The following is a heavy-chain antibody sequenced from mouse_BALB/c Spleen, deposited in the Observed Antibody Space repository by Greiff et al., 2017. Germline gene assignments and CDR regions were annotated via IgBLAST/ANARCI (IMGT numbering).Heavy chain of an antibody. J-gene: IGHJ1*01. CDR3: ARRRWDGNYDWYFDV. CDR2: INPSNGRT. CDR1: GYTFTSYW. D-gene: IGHD2-1*01. V-gene: IGHV1S81*02. Sequence: QVQLKQPGAELVKPGASVKLSCKASGYTFTSYWMHWVKQRPGQGLEWIGEINPSNGRTNYNEKFKSKATLTVDKSSSTAYMQLSSLTSEDSAVYYCARRRWDGNYDWYFDVWGAGTTVTVSS.